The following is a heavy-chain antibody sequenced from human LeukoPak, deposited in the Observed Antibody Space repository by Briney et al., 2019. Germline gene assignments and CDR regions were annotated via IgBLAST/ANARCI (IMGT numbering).Heavy chain of an antibody. CDR3: ARWYSSSGYFDY. J-gene: IGHJ4*02. CDR1: GYSISRSYY. CDR2: MYHSGDT. D-gene: IGHD6-13*01. V-gene: IGHV4-38-2*01. Sequence: PSETLSLTCAVSGYSISRSYYWGWIRQPPGKGLEWIGSMYHSGDTYYNPSLKGRVTISVDTSKNQFSLKLTSVTAADTAVYYYARWYSSSGYFDYWGQGTLVTVSS.